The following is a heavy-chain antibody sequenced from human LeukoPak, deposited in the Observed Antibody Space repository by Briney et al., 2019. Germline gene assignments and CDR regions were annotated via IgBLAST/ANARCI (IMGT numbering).Heavy chain of an antibody. J-gene: IGHJ4*02. CDR3: AKGAFWTGYSEYFDP. V-gene: IGHV3-33*06. CDR2: IWNDGIKK. CDR1: GFTFSTCG. D-gene: IGHD3/OR15-3a*01. Sequence: GGSLRLSCAASGFTFSTCGMYWVRQAPGKGLEWAALIWNDGIKKYYAESVKGRFTISRDNSKNTLYLQMDSLRVEDTAVYYCAKGAFWTGYSEYFDPWGQGILVTVSS.